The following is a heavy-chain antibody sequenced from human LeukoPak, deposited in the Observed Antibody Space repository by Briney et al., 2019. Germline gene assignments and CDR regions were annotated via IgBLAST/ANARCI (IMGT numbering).Heavy chain of an antibody. CDR3: ARAEDAFDI. Sequence: GGSLRLSCAASGFTFSSYWMSWVRQAPGKGLEWVAIIWYDGSNKYYADSVKGRFTISRDNSKNTLYLQMNSLRAEDTAVYYCARAEDAFDIWGQGTMVTVSS. V-gene: IGHV3-33*08. CDR2: IWYDGSNK. J-gene: IGHJ3*02. CDR1: GFTFSSYW.